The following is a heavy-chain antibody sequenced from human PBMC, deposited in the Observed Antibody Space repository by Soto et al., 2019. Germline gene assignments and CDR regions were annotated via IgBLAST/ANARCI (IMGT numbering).Heavy chain of an antibody. CDR1: GGSFSGYY. V-gene: IGHV4-34*01. D-gene: IGHD3-10*01. CDR2: INHSGST. CDR3: ARGVLLWFGELYALDY. Sequence: SDTLSLTCAVYGGSFSGYYWSWIRQPPGKGLEWIGEINHSGSTNYNPSLKSRVTISVDTSKNQFSLKLSSVTAADTAVYYCARGVLLWFGELYALDYWGQGTVVTVSS. J-gene: IGHJ4*02.